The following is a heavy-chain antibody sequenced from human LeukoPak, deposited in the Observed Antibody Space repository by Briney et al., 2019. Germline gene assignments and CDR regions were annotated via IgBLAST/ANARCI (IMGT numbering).Heavy chain of an antibody. CDR3: GRDQGYSGYDSPDY. V-gene: IGHV1-46*01. D-gene: IGHD5-12*01. CDR1: GYTFTNYY. Sequence: ASVKVSFKASGYTFTNYYMHWVRQAPGQGLEWMGIINPSGGSTNYAQKFQGRVTMTRDTSTSTVYMELSSLRSEDTAVYYCGRDQGYSGYDSPDYWGQGTLATVSS. J-gene: IGHJ4*02. CDR2: INPSGGST.